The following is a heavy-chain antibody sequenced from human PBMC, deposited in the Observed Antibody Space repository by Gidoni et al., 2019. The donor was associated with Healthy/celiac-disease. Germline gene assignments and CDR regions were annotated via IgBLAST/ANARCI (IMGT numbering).Heavy chain of an antibody. J-gene: IGHJ3*02. D-gene: IGHD2-21*02. CDR3: ARGRRRNCGGDCYGAFDI. V-gene: IGHV3-13*01. CDR2: IGTAGDT. CDR1: GFTFSSYD. Sequence: EVQLVESGGGLVQPGGSLRLSCAASGFTFSSYDMHWVRQATGKGLEWVSAIGTAGDTYYPGSVKGRFTISRENAKNSLYLQMNSLRAGDTAVYYCARGRRRNCGGDCYGAFDIWGQGTMVTVSS.